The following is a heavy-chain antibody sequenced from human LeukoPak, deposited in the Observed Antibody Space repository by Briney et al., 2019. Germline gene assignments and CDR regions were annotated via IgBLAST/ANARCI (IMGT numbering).Heavy chain of an antibody. CDR1: GGSISSYY. D-gene: IGHD3-22*01. V-gene: IGHV4-4*07. CDR3: ARDRIISGYSEGFDY. J-gene: IGHJ4*02. CDR2: INTSGST. Sequence: SETLSLTCTVSGGSISSYYLTWIRQPAGKGLECIGRINTSGSTNYNPSLKSRVTMSVDTSKNELSLKLTSVTAADTAVYYCARDRIISGYSEGFDYWGQGTLVTVSS.